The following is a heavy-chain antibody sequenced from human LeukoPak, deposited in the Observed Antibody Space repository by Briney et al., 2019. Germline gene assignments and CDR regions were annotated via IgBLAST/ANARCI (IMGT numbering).Heavy chain of an antibody. D-gene: IGHD3-3*01. Sequence: ASVKVSCKASGYTFTGYYMHWVRQAPGQGREWMGWINPNSGGTNYAQKFQGRVTMTRDTSISTAYMELSRLRSDDTAVYYCARDGSASLRFLEWLLKGDYWGQGTLVTVSS. CDR2: INPNSGGT. J-gene: IGHJ4*02. CDR3: ARDGSASLRFLEWLLKGDY. V-gene: IGHV1-2*02. CDR1: GYTFTGYY.